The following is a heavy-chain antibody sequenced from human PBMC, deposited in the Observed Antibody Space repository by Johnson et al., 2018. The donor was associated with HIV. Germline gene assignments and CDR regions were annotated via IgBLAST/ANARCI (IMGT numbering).Heavy chain of an antibody. CDR3: AKDKPYGSGLLLGAFDI. Sequence: VQLVESGGGLVQPGGSLRLSCAASGFTFSAYWMTWVRQAPGKGLEWVASIRQEGSEKYYVDSVKGRFTISRDNAKNSLYLQVNSLRAEDTAVYYCAKDKPYGSGLLLGAFDIWGQGTMVTVSS. CDR1: GFTFSAYW. V-gene: IGHV3-7*05. D-gene: IGHD3-10*01. J-gene: IGHJ3*02. CDR2: IRQEGSEK.